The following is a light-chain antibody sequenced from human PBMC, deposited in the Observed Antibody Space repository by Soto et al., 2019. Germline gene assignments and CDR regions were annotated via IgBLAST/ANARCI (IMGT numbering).Light chain of an antibody. CDR3: QESYNFPHA. CDR2: WAC. CDR1: QSVLYSSNNKNY. J-gene: IGKJ2*01. Sequence: DIVMTQSPDSLAVSLGERATINCKSSQSVLYSSNNKNYLAWYQQKPGQPPKLLIYWACTRESGVPDRFSGSASRTDSTLTSSSLQLEDVAVYYCQESYNFPHAFGQGNNLEIK. V-gene: IGKV4-1*01.